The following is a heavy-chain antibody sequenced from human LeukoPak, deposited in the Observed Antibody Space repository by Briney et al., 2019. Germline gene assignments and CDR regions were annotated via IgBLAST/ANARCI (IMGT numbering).Heavy chain of an antibody. J-gene: IGHJ6*03. CDR1: GFTFSNYA. CDR2: ISTSGGST. D-gene: IGHD1-26*01. Sequence: PGGSLRLSCAASGFTFSNYAMSWVRQAPGKGLEWVPTISTSGGSTYYADSVRGRFTISRDNSKNTLYLQMNSLRGEDTALYYCAKNGGSGSYYSGYYYMDVWGKGTTVTVSS. V-gene: IGHV3-23*01. CDR3: AKNGGSGSYYSGYYYMDV.